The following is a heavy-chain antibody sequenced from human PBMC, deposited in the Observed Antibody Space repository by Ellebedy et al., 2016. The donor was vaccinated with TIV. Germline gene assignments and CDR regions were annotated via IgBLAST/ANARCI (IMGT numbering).Heavy chain of an antibody. Sequence: ASVKVSCKASGYTFTSYGISWVRQAPGQGLEWMGWISAYNGNTNYAQKLQGRVTMTTDTSTSTAYMELRGLRSEDTAVYYCARGGRVVVTAMYFDYWGQGTLVTVSS. CDR2: ISAYNGNT. J-gene: IGHJ4*02. D-gene: IGHD2-21*02. CDR3: ARGGRVVVTAMYFDY. V-gene: IGHV1-18*01. CDR1: GYTFTSYG.